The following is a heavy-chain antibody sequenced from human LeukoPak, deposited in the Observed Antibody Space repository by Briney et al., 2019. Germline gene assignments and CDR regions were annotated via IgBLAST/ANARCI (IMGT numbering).Heavy chain of an antibody. D-gene: IGHD2-15*01. CDR2: IDDKVDS. J-gene: IGHJ4*02. CDR1: GGSISGYF. Sequence: SETLSLTCTVSGGSISGYFWSWIRQPAGKGLELIGRIDDKVDSNHNPSLKSRVTMAIDTSGNQVSLKLISVNAADTDVYYCARAPSGCGGTCPSDHWGPGTLVTVSS. V-gene: IGHV4-4*07. CDR3: ARAPSGCGGTCPSDH.